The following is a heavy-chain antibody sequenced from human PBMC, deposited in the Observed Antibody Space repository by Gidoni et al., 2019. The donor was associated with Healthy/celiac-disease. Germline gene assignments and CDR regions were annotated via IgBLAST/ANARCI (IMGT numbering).Heavy chain of an antibody. V-gene: IGHV2-70*04. CDR2: IDWDDDK. CDR1: GFSLSTSGMR. CDR3: ARIGSSGPNPDY. D-gene: IGHD3-22*01. Sequence: QVTLKESGPALVKPTQTLTLTCTFPGFSLSTSGMRVSWIRQPPGKALEWLARIDWDDDKFYSTSLKTRLTISKDTSQNQVVLTMTNMDPVDTATYYCARIGSSGPNPDYWGQGTLVTVSS. J-gene: IGHJ4*02.